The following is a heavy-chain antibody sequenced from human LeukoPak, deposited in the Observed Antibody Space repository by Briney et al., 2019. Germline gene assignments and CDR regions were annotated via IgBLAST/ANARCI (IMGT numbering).Heavy chain of an antibody. CDR3: ATKGRNYDFWSGSSNFDY. D-gene: IGHD3-3*01. Sequence: GGSLRLSCAASGFTFSNHAMSWVRQAPGKGLEWVSAISGSGGSTYYADSVKGRFTISRDNSKNTLYLQMNSLRAEDTAVYYCATKGRNYDFWSGSSNFDYWGQGILVTVSS. V-gene: IGHV3-23*01. J-gene: IGHJ4*02. CDR1: GFTFSNHA. CDR2: ISGSGGST.